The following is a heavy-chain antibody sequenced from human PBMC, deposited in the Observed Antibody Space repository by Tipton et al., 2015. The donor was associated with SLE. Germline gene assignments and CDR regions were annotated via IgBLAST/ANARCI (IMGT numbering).Heavy chain of an antibody. Sequence: TLSLTCAVSGGSISSGGYSWSWIRQPPGKGLEWIGYIYYSGSTYYNPSLKSRVTISVDTSKNQFSLKLSSVTAADTAVYYCARDNGSGWAQGTLVTVSS. CDR3: ARDNGSG. CDR2: IYYSGST. V-gene: IGHV4-31*11. D-gene: IGHD3-10*01. CDR1: GGSISSGGYS. J-gene: IGHJ4*02.